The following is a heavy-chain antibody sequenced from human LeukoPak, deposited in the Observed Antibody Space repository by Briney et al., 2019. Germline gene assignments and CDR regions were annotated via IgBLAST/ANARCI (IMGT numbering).Heavy chain of an antibody. CDR3: AKDLPDFWSGYYPRQLYYGMDV. J-gene: IGHJ6*02. D-gene: IGHD3-3*01. Sequence: GGSLRLSCAASGFTFSSYAMSWVRQAPGKGLEWVSAISGSGGSTYYADSVKGRFTISRDNSKNTLYLQMNSLRAEDTAVYYCAKDLPDFWSGYYPRQLYYGMDVWGQGTTVTVSS. V-gene: IGHV3-23*01. CDR1: GFTFSSYA. CDR2: ISGSGGST.